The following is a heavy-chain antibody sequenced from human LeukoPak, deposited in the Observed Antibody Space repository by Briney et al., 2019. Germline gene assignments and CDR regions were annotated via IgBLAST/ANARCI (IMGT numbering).Heavy chain of an antibody. Sequence: ASVKVSCKASGYTFTSYDINWVRQATGQGLEWMGWINPNSGGTKYAQKFQGRVTMTRDTSISTAYMELSRLRSDDTAVYYCASHLLSLQQLVMGDGFDIWGHGTMVTVSS. V-gene: IGHV1-2*02. CDR3: ASHLLSLQQLVMGDGFDI. D-gene: IGHD6-13*01. J-gene: IGHJ3*02. CDR2: INPNSGGT. CDR1: GYTFTSYD.